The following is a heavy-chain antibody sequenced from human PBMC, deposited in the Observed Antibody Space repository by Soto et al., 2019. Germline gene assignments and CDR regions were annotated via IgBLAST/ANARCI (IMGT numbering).Heavy chain of an antibody. CDR3: AREIRDPWGSGSQHRVRNDHFDY. V-gene: IGHV4-34*01. CDR1: GGSFSGYY. CDR2: INHSGST. J-gene: IGHJ4*02. D-gene: IGHD3-10*01. Sequence: QVQLQQWGAGLLKPSETLSLTCAVYGGSFSGYYWSWIRQPPGKGLEWIGEINHSGSTNYNPSLKSLVTISVDTSKNQFSLKLSSVTAADTAVYYCAREIRDPWGSGSQHRVRNDHFDYWGQGTLVTVSS.